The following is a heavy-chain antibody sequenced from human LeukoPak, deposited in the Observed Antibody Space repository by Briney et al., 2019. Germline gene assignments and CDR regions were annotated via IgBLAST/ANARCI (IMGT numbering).Heavy chain of an antibody. CDR2: IYSGGST. CDR3: ASYRYGSSFAFDI. CDR1: GFTVSTNY. V-gene: IGHV3-66*01. J-gene: IGHJ3*02. Sequence: GGSLRLSCAASGFTVSTNYMSWVRQAPGKELEWVSIIYSGGSTYYADSVKGRLTISRDNSKNTLYLQMNSLRAEDTAVYYCASYRYGSSFAFDIWGQGTMVTVSS. D-gene: IGHD6-6*01.